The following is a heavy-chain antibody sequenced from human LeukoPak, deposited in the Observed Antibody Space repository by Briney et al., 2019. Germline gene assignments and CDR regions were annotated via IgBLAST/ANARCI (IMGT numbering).Heavy chain of an antibody. D-gene: IGHD5-12*01. V-gene: IGHV4-39*02. CDR1: GGSISSSSYY. J-gene: IGHJ6*03. Sequence: SETLSLTCTVSGGSISSSSYYWGWIRQPPGKGLEWIGSIYYSGSTYYNPSLKSRVTISVDTSKNQFSLKLSSVTAAETAVYYCARDAYSGYEAGYYMDVWGKGTTVTVSS. CDR3: ARDAYSGYEAGYYMDV. CDR2: IYYSGST.